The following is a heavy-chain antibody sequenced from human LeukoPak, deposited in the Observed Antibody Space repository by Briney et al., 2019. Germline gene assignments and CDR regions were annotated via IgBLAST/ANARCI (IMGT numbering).Heavy chain of an antibody. CDR2: ISGSGGTT. CDR3: AKALTPLVVVITTGFDY. CDR1: GFTFSSHA. Sequence: GGSLRLSCAVSGFTFSSHAMSWVRQAPGKGLEWVSAISGSGGTTYYADSVKGRSTISKDNSENTVYLQMNSLRAEDTAVYYCAKALTPLVVVITTGFDYWGQGVLVTVSS. V-gene: IGHV3-23*01. J-gene: IGHJ4*02. D-gene: IGHD3-22*01.